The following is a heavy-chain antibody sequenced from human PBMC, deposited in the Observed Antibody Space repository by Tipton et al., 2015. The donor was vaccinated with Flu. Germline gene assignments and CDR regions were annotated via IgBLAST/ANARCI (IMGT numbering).Heavy chain of an antibody. D-gene: IGHD3-10*01. V-gene: IGHV4-61*02. Sequence: TLSLTCTVSGGFITSGSYYWSWIRQSAGKGLEWIGRIYTTGSTNYNPSLRSRVTISGDTSKNQFSLQLNSVTAEDTAVYYCARSPSYSGSGIYPYYFDDWGQGMLVTVSS. CDR1: GGFITSGSYY. CDR3: ARSPSYSGSGIYPYYFDD. CDR2: IYTTGST. J-gene: IGHJ4*02.